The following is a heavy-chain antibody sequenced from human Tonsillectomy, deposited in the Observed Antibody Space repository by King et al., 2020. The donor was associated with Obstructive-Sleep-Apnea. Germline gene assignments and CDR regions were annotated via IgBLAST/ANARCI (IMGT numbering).Heavy chain of an antibody. CDR2: ISYDGSIR. J-gene: IGHJ4*02. CDR3: ARDLVGDYVLFVGNYFDY. V-gene: IGHV3-30-3*01. CDR1: GFTFSSYA. D-gene: IGHD4-17*01. Sequence: VQLVESGGGVVQPGRSLRLSCGASGFTFSSYAMHWVRQAPGKGLEWVAVISYDGSIRYYADSVRARFTISRDTSKNTLYLQMNSLRREDTAVYYCARDLVGDYVLFVGNYFDYWGQGTLVTVSS.